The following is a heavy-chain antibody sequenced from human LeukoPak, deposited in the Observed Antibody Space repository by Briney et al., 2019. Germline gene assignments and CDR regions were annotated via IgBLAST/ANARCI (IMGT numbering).Heavy chain of an antibody. D-gene: IGHD3-10*01. Sequence: GGSLRLSCAASGFAFSTFGMYWVRQAPGKGLEWVAVISYDVSNKYYADSVKGRFTISRDNSKNTLYLQMNSLRAEDTAVYYCARDRLNYYGSGSYSLDYWGQGTLVTVSS. CDR3: ARDRLNYYGSGSYSLDY. CDR1: GFAFSTFG. CDR2: ISYDVSNK. J-gene: IGHJ4*02. V-gene: IGHV3-30*03.